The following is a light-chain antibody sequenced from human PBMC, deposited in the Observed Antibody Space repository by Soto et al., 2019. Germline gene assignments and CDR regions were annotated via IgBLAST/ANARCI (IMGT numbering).Light chain of an antibody. J-gene: IGKJ5*01. Sequence: AIQLTQSPSSLAASVGDRVTITCRASQGISTLLAWYQQKPGKAPKVLIYESSLLQSGVPSRFSGSGSGTDFTLTISSLQPEYFATYYCQHFKSFPITFGQGTRLESK. CDR2: ESS. CDR3: QHFKSFPIT. CDR1: QGISTL. V-gene: IGKV1-13*02.